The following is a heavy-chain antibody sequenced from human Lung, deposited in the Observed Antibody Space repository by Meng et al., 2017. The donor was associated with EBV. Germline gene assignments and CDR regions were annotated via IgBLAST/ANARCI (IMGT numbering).Heavy chain of an antibody. D-gene: IGHD6-19*01. CDR2: ISTNTGNP. V-gene: IGHV7-4-1*02. J-gene: IGHJ4*02. CDR1: GYTFTRYP. CDR3: GTLKYTSGFYGPAY. Sequence: QGWLVQSGSELKKPGASGKVSCKASGYTFTRYPMNWVRQAPGQGLEWMGWISTNTGNPTYAQGFTGRFVFSVDTSVSTAYLQISSLKAEDTAVYYCGTLKYTSGFYGPAYWGQGALVTVSS.